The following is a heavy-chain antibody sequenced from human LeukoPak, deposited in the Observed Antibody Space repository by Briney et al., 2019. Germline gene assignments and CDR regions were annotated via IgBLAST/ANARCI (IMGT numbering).Heavy chain of an antibody. D-gene: IGHD3-10*01. CDR3: ARVDGSGSYFPYYYGMDV. V-gene: IGHV3-23*01. Sequence: PGGSLRLSCAASGFTFSSYAMSWVRQAPGKGLEWVSAISGSGGSTYYADSVKGRFTISRDNSKNTLYLQMNSLRAEDTAVYCCARVDGSGSYFPYYYGMDVWAKGPRSPSP. J-gene: IGHJ6*02. CDR2: ISGSGGST. CDR1: GFTFSSYA.